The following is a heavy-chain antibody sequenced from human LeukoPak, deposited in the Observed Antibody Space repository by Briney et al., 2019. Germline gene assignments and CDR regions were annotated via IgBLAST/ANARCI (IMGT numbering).Heavy chain of an antibody. CDR1: GFTFDDYG. CDR3: ARDDYGSGSWNDY. J-gene: IGHJ4*02. D-gene: IGHD3-10*01. CDR2: IIWSGGST. Sequence: GGALRLSCAASGFTFDDYGMSWVRQAPGKGLEWVSGIIWSGGSTGYADSVKGRFTISRDNAKNSLYLQMNSLRAEDTALYYCARDDYGSGSWNDYWGQGTLVTVSS. V-gene: IGHV3-20*04.